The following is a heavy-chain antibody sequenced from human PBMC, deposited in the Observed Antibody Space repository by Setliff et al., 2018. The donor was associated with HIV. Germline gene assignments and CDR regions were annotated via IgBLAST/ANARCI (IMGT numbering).Heavy chain of an antibody. V-gene: IGHV4-59*01. CDR2: IYYSGST. J-gene: IGHJ6*02. CDR1: GGSISSYY. Sequence: SETLSLTCAVSGGSISSYYWSWIRQPPGKGLEWIGYIYYSGSTNYNPSLKSRVTISVDTSKNQFSLKLSSVTAADTAVYYCARDSPGPQYYYYGMDVWGQGTTVTVSS. CDR3: ARDSPGPQYYYYGMDV.